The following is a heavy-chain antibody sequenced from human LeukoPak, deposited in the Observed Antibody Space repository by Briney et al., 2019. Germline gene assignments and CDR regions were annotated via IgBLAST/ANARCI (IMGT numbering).Heavy chain of an antibody. Sequence: SETLSLTCTVSGGSLRSSGHWWVWIRQPPGKGLEWIGSIHYSGKVYYNPSLKSRVTTSVDTSTDQFSLRLSSATAADTAIYYCARQSGDQSSAWYFDAWGQGTQVTVSS. CDR2: IHYSGKV. CDR3: ARQSGDQSSAWYFDA. D-gene: IGHD6-19*01. J-gene: IGHJ4*02. V-gene: IGHV4-39*01. CDR1: GGSLRSSGHW.